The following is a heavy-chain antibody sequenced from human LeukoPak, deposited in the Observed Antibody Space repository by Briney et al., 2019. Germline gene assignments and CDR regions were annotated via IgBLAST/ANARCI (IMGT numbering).Heavy chain of an antibody. CDR1: GYTFSGTGWY. CDR2: IHPNNGDT. V-gene: IGHV1-2*02. CDR3: ARDGPAQMVDLDY. Sequence: ASVKVSCKASGYTFSGTGWYLYWLRQAPGQGLECMGWIHPNNGDTAYAEKFEGRVAMTRDTSISTAYMELRRLRPDDTAVYFCARDGPAQMVDLDYWGQGTLVTVSS. J-gene: IGHJ4*02. D-gene: IGHD3-10*01.